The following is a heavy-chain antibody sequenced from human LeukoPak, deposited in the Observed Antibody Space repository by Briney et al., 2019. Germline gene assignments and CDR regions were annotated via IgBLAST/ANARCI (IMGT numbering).Heavy chain of an antibody. CDR2: INNDGSFT. Sequence: ETLSLTCAVYGEPFNGYYWNWIRQSPGKGLVWVSRINNDGSFTSYADSVKGRFTIARDNAKNTLYLWMNSLRAEDAAMYYCARGRCIDTTCVEYFQLWGQGTLVTVSS. V-gene: IGHV3-74*01. CDR1: GEPFNGYY. CDR3: ARGRCIDTTCVEYFQL. J-gene: IGHJ1*01. D-gene: IGHD2-2*01.